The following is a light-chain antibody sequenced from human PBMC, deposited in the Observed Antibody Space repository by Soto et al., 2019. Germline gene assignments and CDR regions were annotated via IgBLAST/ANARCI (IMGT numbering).Light chain of an antibody. J-gene: IGLJ2*01. CDR1: SSDIGGYNY. CDR3: ASYTTNSPVV. CDR2: DVG. Sequence: QSVLTQPASVSGSPGQSITFSCTGTSSDIGGYNYVSWYQQHAGRAPKLMIYDVGDRPSGVSNRFSGSKSGNTASLTISGLQVEDEAVYYCASYTTNSPVVFGGGTKVTVL. V-gene: IGLV2-14*03.